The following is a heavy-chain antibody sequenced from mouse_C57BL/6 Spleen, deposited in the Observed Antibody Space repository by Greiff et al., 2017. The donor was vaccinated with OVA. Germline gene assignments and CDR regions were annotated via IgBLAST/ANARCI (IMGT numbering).Heavy chain of an antibody. CDR1: GYAFTNYL. CDR3: ARRVDYSNYLYFDY. D-gene: IGHD2-5*01. J-gene: IGHJ2*01. Sequence: VQLQQSGAELVRPGTSVKVSCKASGYAFTNYLIEWVKQRPGQGLEWIGVINPGSGGTNYNEKFKGKATLTADKSSSTAYMQLSSLTSEDSAVYFCARRVDYSNYLYFDYWGQGTTLTVSS. V-gene: IGHV1-54*01. CDR2: INPGSGGT.